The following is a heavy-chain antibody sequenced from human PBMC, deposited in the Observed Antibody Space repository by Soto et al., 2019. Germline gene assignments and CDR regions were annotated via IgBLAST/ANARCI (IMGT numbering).Heavy chain of an antibody. CDR2: IKYDGSEI. D-gene: IGHD2-15*01. V-gene: IGHV3-7*01. CDR3: ARPYCAGATCYSPPDF. Sequence: EVQLVESGGDLVQPGGSLRLSCAVSGFTFSDYWMTWVRQAPGKGLEWVANIKYDGSEIHYVDSVKGRFTVSRDNARTSLYLQMNSLTPEDTAVYFCARPYCAGATCYSPPDFWGQGTLVSVSS. CDR1: GFTFSDYW. J-gene: IGHJ4*02.